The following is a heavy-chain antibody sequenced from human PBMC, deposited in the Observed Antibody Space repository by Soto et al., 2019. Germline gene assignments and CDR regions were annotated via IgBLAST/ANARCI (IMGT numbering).Heavy chain of an antibody. CDR1: GLTFADAW. V-gene: IGHV3-15*01. CDR2: IRSKVDGGTA. Sequence: EVHLVESGGGLVNPGGSLRLSCAASGLTFADAWMTWVRQAPGKGPEWVGLIRSKVDGGTADYAAPVKGRFILSRDDSKNTVYLQMNSLKTEDTAVYYCANDRPLTGGGVIATWGQGTIVTVSS. CDR3: ANDRPLTGGGVIAT. J-gene: IGHJ3*01. D-gene: IGHD3-16*02.